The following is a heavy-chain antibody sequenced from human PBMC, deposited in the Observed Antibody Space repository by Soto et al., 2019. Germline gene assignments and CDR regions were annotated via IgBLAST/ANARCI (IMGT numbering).Heavy chain of an antibody. CDR1: GYTFTSYY. V-gene: IGHV1-46*01. Sequence: ASVKVSCKASGYTFTSYYMHWVRQAPGQGLEWMGIINPSGGSTSYAQKFQGRVTMTRDTSTSTVYMELSSLRSEDTAVYYCARDNENYDSSGYYYFGLDYWGQGTLVTVSS. D-gene: IGHD3-22*01. J-gene: IGHJ4*02. CDR3: ARDNENYDSSGYYYFGLDY. CDR2: INPSGGST.